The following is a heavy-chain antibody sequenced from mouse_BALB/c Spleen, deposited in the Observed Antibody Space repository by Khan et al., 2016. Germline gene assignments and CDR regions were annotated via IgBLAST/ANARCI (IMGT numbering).Heavy chain of an antibody. D-gene: IGHD2-4*01. CDR2: IDHANGNT. J-gene: IGHJ3*01. CDR3: ARAPPDSAGGVAY. CDR1: GLNIKDTY. Sequence: VRLQQSGAELVKPGASDKLSSTAAGLNIKDTYMHWVKQRPEQGMEWIGRIDHANGNTKYDPKFQGMATITEDTSTNKADLQLSTRTSEDNAVYKRARAPPDSAGGVAYWGHGTLVTAPA. V-gene: IGHV14-3*02.